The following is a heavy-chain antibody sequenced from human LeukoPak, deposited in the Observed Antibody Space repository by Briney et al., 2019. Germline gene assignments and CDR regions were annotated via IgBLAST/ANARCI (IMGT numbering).Heavy chain of an antibody. CDR1: GFTFSSYS. D-gene: IGHD3-22*01. V-gene: IGHV3-21*04. CDR3: AKRGVVIRVILVGFHKEAYYFDS. CDR2: ISSSSSYI. Sequence: GGSLRFSCAASGFTFSSYSMNWVRQAPGKGLEWVSSISSSSSYIYYADSVKGRFTISRDNAKNSLYLQMNSLRAEDTAVYFCAKRGVVIRVILVGFHKEAYYFDSWGQGALVTVSS. J-gene: IGHJ4*02.